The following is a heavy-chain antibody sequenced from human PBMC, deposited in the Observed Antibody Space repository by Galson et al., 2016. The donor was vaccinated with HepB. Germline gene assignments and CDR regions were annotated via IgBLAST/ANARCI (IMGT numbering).Heavy chain of an antibody. CDR2: LYSGGTT. CDR3: AREGLGGLWSHYFDY. V-gene: IGHV3-53*01. D-gene: IGHD3-16*01. J-gene: IGHJ4*02. Sequence: SLRLSCAASGFSVSSNYLNWVRQAPGKGLERVSVLYSGGTTYYADSVKGRFTISRDNSKNTLYLQMNSLRIEDTAVYYCAREGLGGLWSHYFDYWGQGTLVTVSS. CDR1: GFSVSSNY.